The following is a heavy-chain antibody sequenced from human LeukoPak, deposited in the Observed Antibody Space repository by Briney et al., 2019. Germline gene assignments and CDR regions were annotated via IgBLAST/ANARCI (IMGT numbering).Heavy chain of an antibody. CDR1: GGSISSGGYY. Sequence: SETLSLTCTVSGGSISSGGYYWSWIRQHPGKGLEWVGYIYYSGSTYYNPSLKSRVTISVDTSKNRFSLKLSSVTAADTAVYYCARKIWDSSGWYDYWGQGTLVTVSS. V-gene: IGHV4-31*03. D-gene: IGHD6-19*01. CDR3: ARKIWDSSGWYDY. J-gene: IGHJ4*02. CDR2: IYYSGST.